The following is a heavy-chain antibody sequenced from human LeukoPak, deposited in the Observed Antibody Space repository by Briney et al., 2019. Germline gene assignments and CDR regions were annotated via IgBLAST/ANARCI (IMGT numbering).Heavy chain of an antibody. D-gene: IGHD1/OR15-1a*01. CDR1: GYTFSTYD. Sequence: ASVKVSCKAAGYTFSTYDISWVRQATGQGLEWMGWMNPKSGNTLYAQKFQGRVTMTRNTSISTAYMELSSVRSEDTAVYYCATKAREAPEWGQGTLVTVSS. CDR3: ATKAREAPE. CDR2: MNPKSGNT. J-gene: IGHJ4*01. V-gene: IGHV1-8*01.